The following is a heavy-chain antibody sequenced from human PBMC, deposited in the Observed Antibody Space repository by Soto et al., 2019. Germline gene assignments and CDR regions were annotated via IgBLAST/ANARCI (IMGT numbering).Heavy chain of an antibody. V-gene: IGHV4-30-2*01. CDR3: ASAHYGDYGYGMDV. D-gene: IGHD4-17*01. Sequence: QLQLQESGSGLVKPSQTLSLTCAVSGGSISSGGYSWSWIRQPPGKGLEWIGYIYHSGYTYCNPSPESRVTISVDSTKNQNSLKLSSVTAADTAVYSCASAHYGDYGYGMDVWGQGTTVTVSS. J-gene: IGHJ6*02. CDR1: GGSISSGGYS. CDR2: IYHSGYT.